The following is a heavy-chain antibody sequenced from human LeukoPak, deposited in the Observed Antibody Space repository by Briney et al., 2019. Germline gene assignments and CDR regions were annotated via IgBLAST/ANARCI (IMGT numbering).Heavy chain of an antibody. V-gene: IGHV4-39*01. CDR1: GGSISSSSYY. CDR3: ASIRYYDFWSGYYPFDY. D-gene: IGHD3-3*01. CDR2: IHYSGST. Sequence: SETLSLTCTVSGGSISSSSYYWGWIRQPPGKGLEWIGSIHYSGSTYYNPSLKSRVTISVDTSKNQFSLKLSSVTAADTAVYYCASIRYYDFWSGYYPFDYWGQGTLVTVSS. J-gene: IGHJ4*02.